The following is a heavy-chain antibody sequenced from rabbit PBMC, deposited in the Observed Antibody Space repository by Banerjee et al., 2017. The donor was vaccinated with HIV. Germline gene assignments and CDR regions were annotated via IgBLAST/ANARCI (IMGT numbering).Heavy chain of an antibody. CDR3: ARSSGYGRLDL. J-gene: IGHJ3*01. D-gene: IGHD1-1*01. V-gene: IGHV1S43*01. CDR1: GFSFSSGYD. Sequence: QSLEESGGGLVQPEGSLTLTCKASGFSFSSGYDMCWVRQAPGKGLEWIGYIDTGDGSTYYASWVNGRFTISSDNAQNTVYLQLNSLTAADTATYFCARSSGYGRLDLWGPGTLVTVS. CDR2: IDTGDGST.